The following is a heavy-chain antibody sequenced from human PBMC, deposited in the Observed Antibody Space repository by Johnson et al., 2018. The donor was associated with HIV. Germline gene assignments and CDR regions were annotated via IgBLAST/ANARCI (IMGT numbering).Heavy chain of an antibody. CDR1: GFTFDDYG. J-gene: IGHJ3*02. CDR3: ARVIMTVVGGDALYI. V-gene: IGHV3-20*01. Sequence: VQLVESGGGVVRPGGSLRLSCAASGFTFDDYGMSWVRQAPGKGLEWVSDINWNGGRTGYADSVKGRFTISRDKAKNSLYLQMKRLRAEDTAVYHCARVIMTVVGGDALYIWGQGTMVTVSS. CDR2: INWNGGRT. D-gene: IGHD3-22*01.